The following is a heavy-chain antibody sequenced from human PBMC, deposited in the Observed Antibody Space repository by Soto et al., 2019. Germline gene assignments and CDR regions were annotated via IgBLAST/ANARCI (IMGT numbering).Heavy chain of an antibody. D-gene: IGHD5-12*01. CDR2: IYYSGST. V-gene: IGHV4-30-4*01. J-gene: IGHJ4*02. Sequence: SETLSLTCTVSGGSISSGDYYWSWIRQPPGKGLEWIGYIYYSGSTYYNPSLKSRVTISVDTSKNQFSLKLSSVTAADTAVYYCARDQYGGYDFFYYWGQGTLVTVSS. CDR1: GGSISSGDYY. CDR3: ARDQYGGYDFFYY.